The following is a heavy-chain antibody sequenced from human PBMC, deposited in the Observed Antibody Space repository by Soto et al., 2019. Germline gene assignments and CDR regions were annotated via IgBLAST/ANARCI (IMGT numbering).Heavy chain of an antibody. CDR2: VSHDGRNT. Sequence: VQLVESGGGVVQPGRSLRLSCAASGFTFSDYAMHWVRQAPGKGLEWVAVVSHDGRNTHYADSVKGRFTISRDSSKKRVCVEMTSLRAEDTAVYYCAKRGRAGRVASDFNYWGQGALVTVSS. V-gene: IGHV3-30*18. CDR1: GFTFSDYA. J-gene: IGHJ4*02. D-gene: IGHD3-10*01. CDR3: AKRGRAGRVASDFNY.